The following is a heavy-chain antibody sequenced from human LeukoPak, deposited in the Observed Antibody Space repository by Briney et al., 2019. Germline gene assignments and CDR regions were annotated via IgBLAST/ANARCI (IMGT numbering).Heavy chain of an antibody. V-gene: IGHV3-48*03. CDR2: ISSSGSTI. Sequence: PGGSLRLSCAASGFTFSSYEMNWVRQAPGKGLEWVSYISSSGSTIYYADSVKGRFTISRDNAKNSLYLQMNSLRAEDTAVYYCARDQGYHYYYGMDVWAKGPRSPSP. CDR1: GFTFSSYE. CDR3: ARDQGYHYYYGMDV. J-gene: IGHJ6*02.